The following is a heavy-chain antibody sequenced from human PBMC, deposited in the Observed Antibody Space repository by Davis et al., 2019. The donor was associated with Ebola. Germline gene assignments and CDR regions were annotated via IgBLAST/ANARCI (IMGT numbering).Heavy chain of an antibody. V-gene: IGHV3-23*01. CDR1: GFTFSSYA. Sequence: GGSLRLSCAASGFTFSSYAMSLVRQAPGKGLEWVSAISGSGGSTYYADSVTGRFTISRDNSKNTLYLQMNSLRAEDTAVYYCAKGRYSSSWYPDYYYYYGMDVWGQGTTVTVSS. D-gene: IGHD6-13*01. CDR2: ISGSGGST. J-gene: IGHJ6*02. CDR3: AKGRYSSSWYPDYYYYYGMDV.